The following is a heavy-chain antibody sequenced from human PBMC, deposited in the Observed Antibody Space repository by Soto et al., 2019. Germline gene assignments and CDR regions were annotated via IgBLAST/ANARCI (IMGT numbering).Heavy chain of an antibody. CDR3: ARDSSSCYNYGMDV. J-gene: IGHJ6*02. CDR1: GYTFTSYD. Sequence: ASVKVSFKASGYTFTSYDINWLRQATGQGLEWMGWINPNSGNTVNAQKFQGRVTMTRNTSINTVDMELSGLRSEDTAVYYCARDSSSCYNYGMDVWGQGTTVTVSS. D-gene: IGHD6-13*01. V-gene: IGHV1-8*01. CDR2: INPNSGNT.